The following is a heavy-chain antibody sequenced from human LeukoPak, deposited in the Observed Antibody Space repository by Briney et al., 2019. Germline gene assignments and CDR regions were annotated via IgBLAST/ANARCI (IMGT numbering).Heavy chain of an antibody. V-gene: IGHV1-69*13. CDR1: GGTFSSYA. CDR2: IIPIFGTA. Sequence: SVKVSCKASGGTFSSYAISWVRQAPGQGLEWMGGIIPIFGTANYAQKFQGRVTITADESTSTAYMELSSLRSEDTAVYYCARDTFGTSRPIEYWGQGTLVTVSS. D-gene: IGHD2/OR15-2a*01. J-gene: IGHJ4*02. CDR3: ARDTFGTSRPIEY.